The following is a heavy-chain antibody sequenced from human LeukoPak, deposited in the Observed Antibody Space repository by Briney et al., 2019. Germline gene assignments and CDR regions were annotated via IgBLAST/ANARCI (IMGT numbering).Heavy chain of an antibody. Sequence: SVKVSCKASGGTFSSYAISWVRQAPGQGLEWMGRIIPILGIANYAQKFQGRVTITADKSTSTAYMELSSLKSEDTAVYYCARGVMATYYFDYWGQGTLVTVSS. CDR2: IIPILGIA. J-gene: IGHJ4*02. CDR1: GGTFSSYA. D-gene: IGHD5-24*01. V-gene: IGHV1-69*04. CDR3: ARGVMATYYFDY.